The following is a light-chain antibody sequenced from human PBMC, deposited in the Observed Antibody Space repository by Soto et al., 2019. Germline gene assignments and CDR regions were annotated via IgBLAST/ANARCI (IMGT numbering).Light chain of an antibody. Sequence: QSVLTQPASVSGSPGQSITISCTGTSSDIGAFTFVSWYQQHPGKVPKLMIFDVNRRPSGVSDRFSGSKSGNTASLTISGLQAEDEGDYYCGSYTSSSTHVFGSGTKLTVL. CDR1: SSDIGAFTF. CDR2: DVN. J-gene: IGLJ1*01. CDR3: GSYTSSSTHV. V-gene: IGLV2-14*03.